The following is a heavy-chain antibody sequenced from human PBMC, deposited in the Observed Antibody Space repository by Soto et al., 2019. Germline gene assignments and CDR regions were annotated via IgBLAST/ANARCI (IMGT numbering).Heavy chain of an antibody. CDR2: IYSNGDT. D-gene: IGHD6-6*01. CDR1: SDSMNSGGYY. CDR3: ARRGGSSSGYYYYAMDV. V-gene: IGHV4-31*03. Sequence: PSETLSLTCSVSSDSMNSGGYYWSWIRQHPGKGLEWIGYIYSNGDTYYNPSLKSRVTRSVDTSKNQFSLNLTSVTAADTAVYYCARRGGSSSGYYYYAMDVWGQGTTVTVSS. J-gene: IGHJ6*02.